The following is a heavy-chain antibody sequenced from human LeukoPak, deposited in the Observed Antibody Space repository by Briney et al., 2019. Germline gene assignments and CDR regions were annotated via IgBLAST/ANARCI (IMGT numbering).Heavy chain of an antibody. CDR2: IIPIFGTA. V-gene: IGHV1-69*13. CDR1: GGTFSSYA. CDR3: VVWFGEPDPDAFDI. Sequence: GASVKVSCKASGGTFSSYAISWVRQAPGQGLECMGGIIPIFGTANYAQKFQGRVTITADESTSTAYLELSSLRAEDTAVYYCVVWFGEPDPDAFDIWGQGTMVTVSS. J-gene: IGHJ3*02. D-gene: IGHD3-10*01.